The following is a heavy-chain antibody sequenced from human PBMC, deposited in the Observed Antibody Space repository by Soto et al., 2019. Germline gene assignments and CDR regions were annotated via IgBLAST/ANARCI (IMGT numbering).Heavy chain of an antibody. CDR3: ARLNGYCVSTGCHGYYGMDV. Sequence: SETLSLTCTVSGGSVSSNSYSWGWIRQSPGKGLEWIGIIYSTENTYYHPSLLGRVTISADTSMNEFSLRLSSVTAADTAVYYCARLNGYCVSTGCHGYYGMDVWGQGTTVTVSS. D-gene: IGHD2-2*03. CDR2: IYSTENT. J-gene: IGHJ6*02. CDR1: GGSVSSNSYS. V-gene: IGHV4-39*01.